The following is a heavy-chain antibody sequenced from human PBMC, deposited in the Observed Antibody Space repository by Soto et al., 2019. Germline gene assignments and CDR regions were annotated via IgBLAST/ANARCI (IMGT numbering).Heavy chain of an antibody. D-gene: IGHD1-7*01. J-gene: IGHJ6*03. CDR3: SRVPSTRDIWSYGVGGKYYYYYMDV. Sequence: EVQLVESGGGLDQPGGSLRLSCAASGFSFSHYCMSWDRQAPGKGLEWVANIKQDGSEKYDVDSVMGRFTISRDNAKNSMFLQIGSLRDEDTAVYYCSRVPSTRDIWSYGVGGKYYYYYMDVWGKGTTVSVSS. V-gene: IGHV3-7*04. CDR1: GFSFSHYC. CDR2: IKQDGSEK.